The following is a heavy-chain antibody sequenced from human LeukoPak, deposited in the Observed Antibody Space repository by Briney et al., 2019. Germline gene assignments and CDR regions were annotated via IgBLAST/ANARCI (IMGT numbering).Heavy chain of an antibody. CDR1: GYTFTGYY. D-gene: IGHD3-22*01. CDR2: INPNSGGT. Sequence: RASVKVSCKASGYTFTGYYMHWVRQAPGQGLEWMGRINPNSGGTNYAQKFQGRVTMTRDTSISTAYMELSRLGSDDTAVYYCARPSSYYYDSSGYFDYWGQGTLVTVSS. CDR3: ARPSSYYYDSSGYFDY. V-gene: IGHV1-2*06. J-gene: IGHJ4*02.